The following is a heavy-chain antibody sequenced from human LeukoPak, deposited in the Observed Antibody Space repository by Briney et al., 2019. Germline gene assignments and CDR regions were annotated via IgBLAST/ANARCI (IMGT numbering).Heavy chain of an antibody. CDR3: AKGTDEYYYDSSGYFH. CDR1: GFTFSSYG. CDR2: ILYDGSNK. J-gene: IGHJ4*02. Sequence: PGGSLRLSCAASGFTFSSYGMHWVRQAPGKGLEWVAVILYDGSNKYYADSVKGRFTISRDNSKNTLYLQMNSLRAEDTAVYYCAKGTDEYYYDSSGYFHWGQGTLVTVSS. V-gene: IGHV3-30*18. D-gene: IGHD3-22*01.